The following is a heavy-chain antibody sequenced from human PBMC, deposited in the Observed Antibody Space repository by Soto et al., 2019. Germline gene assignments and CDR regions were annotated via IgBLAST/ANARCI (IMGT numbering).Heavy chain of an antibody. V-gene: IGHV3-21*01. CDR1: GFTFSGYT. CDR3: AINYYASGIYCKDLDN. J-gene: IGHJ4*02. D-gene: IGHD3-10*01. CDR2: ISSSGTYI. Sequence: NPGGSLRLSCAASGFTFSGYTMNWVRQAPGKGLEWVSSISSSGTYIFYADSVKGRLTISRDNAKNSMYLQMNSLRAEDTAVYYCAINYYASGIYCKDLDNWGQGTLVTVSS.